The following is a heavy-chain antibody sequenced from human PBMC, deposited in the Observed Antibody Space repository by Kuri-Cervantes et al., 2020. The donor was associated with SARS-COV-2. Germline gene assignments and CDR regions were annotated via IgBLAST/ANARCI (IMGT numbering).Heavy chain of an antibody. Sequence: ESLKISCAVYGGSFSGYYWSWIRQPPGKGLEWIGEINHSGSTNYNPSLKSRVTISVDTSKNQFSLKLSSVTAADTAVYYCARGGSMIVVRRYFGYWGQGTLVTVSS. J-gene: IGHJ4*02. CDR1: GGSFSGYY. CDR3: ARGGSMIVVRRYFGY. D-gene: IGHD3-22*01. CDR2: INHSGST. V-gene: IGHV4-34*01.